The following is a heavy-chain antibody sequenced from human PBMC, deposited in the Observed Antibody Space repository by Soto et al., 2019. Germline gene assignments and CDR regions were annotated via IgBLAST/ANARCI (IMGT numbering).Heavy chain of an antibody. CDR2: IKQDGSEK. J-gene: IGHJ6*02. V-gene: IGHV3-7*01. CDR3: ARSGVGYCTNGVCSDYYYGMDV. CDR1: GFTFSSYW. D-gene: IGHD2-8*01. Sequence: GGSLRLSCAASGFTFSSYWMSWVRQAPGKGLEWVANIKQDGSEKYYVDSVKGRFTISRDKAKNSLYLQMNSLRAEDTAVYYCARSGVGYCTNGVCSDYYYGMDVWGQGTTVTVSS.